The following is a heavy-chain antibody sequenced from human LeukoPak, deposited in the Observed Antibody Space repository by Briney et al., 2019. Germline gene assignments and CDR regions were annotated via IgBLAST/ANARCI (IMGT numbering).Heavy chain of an antibody. J-gene: IGHJ6*02. Sequence: GGSLRLSCAASGXTFSSYEMNWVRQAPGKGLEWVSYISSSGSTIYYADSVKGRFTISRDNAKNSLYLQMNSLRAEDTAVYYCAEVGRVGSGMDVWGQGTTVTVSS. CDR3: AEVGRVGSGMDV. D-gene: IGHD3-10*01. CDR2: ISSSGSTI. CDR1: GXTFSSYE. V-gene: IGHV3-48*03.